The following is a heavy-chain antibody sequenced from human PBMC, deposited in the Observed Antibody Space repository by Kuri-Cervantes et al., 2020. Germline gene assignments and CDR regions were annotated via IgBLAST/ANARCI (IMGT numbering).Heavy chain of an antibody. V-gene: IGHV4-30-2*01. J-gene: IGHJ4*02. Sequence: LRLSCAVSGGSISSGGYSWSWLRQPPGKGLEWIGYIYHSRSTYYNPSLKSRVTITVDRSKNQLSLKLSSVTAADTAVYYCARVTVTTIASFDYWGQGTMVTVSS. CDR3: ARVTVTTIASFDY. CDR2: IYHSRST. D-gene: IGHD4-17*01. CDR1: GGSISSGGYS.